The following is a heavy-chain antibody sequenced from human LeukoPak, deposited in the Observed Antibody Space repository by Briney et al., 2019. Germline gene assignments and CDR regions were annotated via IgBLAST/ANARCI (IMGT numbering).Heavy chain of an antibody. V-gene: IGHV4-39*01. Sequence: SETLSLTCTVSGGSISSSSYYWGWIRQPPGKGLEWIGSIYYSGSTYYNPSLKSRVTISVDTSKNQFSLKLSSVTAADTAVYYCARVPGSQWSRRSLAPCFDYWGQGTLVTVSS. CDR3: ARVPGSQWSRRSLAPCFDY. CDR1: GGSISSSSYY. D-gene: IGHD2-15*01. CDR2: IYYSGST. J-gene: IGHJ4*02.